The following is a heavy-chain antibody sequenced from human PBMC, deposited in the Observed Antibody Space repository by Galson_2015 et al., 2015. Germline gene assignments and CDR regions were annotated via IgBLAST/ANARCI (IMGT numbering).Heavy chain of an antibody. V-gene: IGHV3-23*01. D-gene: IGHD2-15*01. CDR3: AKDVSGPAGFVY. J-gene: IGHJ4*02. Sequence: SLRLSCAASGFTFSNYAMSWVRQAPGKGLEWVSAVSGSGGSTYYADSVKCRFPLSRDTSKNTLYLQMNFLRAEATAVYYCAKDVSGPAGFVYWFPRTL. CDR2: VSGSGGST. CDR1: GFTFSNYA.